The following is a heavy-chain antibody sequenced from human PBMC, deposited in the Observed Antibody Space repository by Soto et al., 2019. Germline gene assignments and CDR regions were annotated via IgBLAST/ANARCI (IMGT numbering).Heavy chain of an antibody. CDR1: GYTFTSYD. J-gene: IGHJ5*02. CDR3: ARGIKYGAYSRWFDP. Sequence: QVQLVQSGAEVKKPGASVKVSCKASGYTFTSYDINWVRQATGQGLEYLGWMNPNSGNTAYVQKFQGRGTMTWDTSITTAYMELSSLRSEDTAVYCCARGIKYGAYSRWFDPWGQGTLVTVSS. D-gene: IGHD4-17*01. CDR2: MNPNSGNT. V-gene: IGHV1-8*01.